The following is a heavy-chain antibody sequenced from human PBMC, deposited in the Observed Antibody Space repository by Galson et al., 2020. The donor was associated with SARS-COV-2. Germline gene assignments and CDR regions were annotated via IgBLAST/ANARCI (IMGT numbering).Heavy chain of an antibody. V-gene: IGHV3-74*01. J-gene: IGHJ6*02. CDR1: EFTFNTYW. CDR2: MNSDGRNT. Sequence: GGSLRLSCAASEFTFNTYWMHWVRQPPGQGLVWVSGMNSDGRNTNYADSVKGRFTISRDNAKNTLYLQMNSLRAEDTAVYYCARGNYYGMDGWGQGTTVIVSS. CDR3: ARGNYYGMDG.